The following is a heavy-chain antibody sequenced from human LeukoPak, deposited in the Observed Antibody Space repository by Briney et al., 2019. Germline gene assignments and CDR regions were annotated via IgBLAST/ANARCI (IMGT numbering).Heavy chain of an antibody. J-gene: IGHJ4*02. CDR2: INHSGST. V-gene: IGHV4-34*01. CDR3: ARVGGNTAMVTTVDY. CDR1: GGSFSGYY. D-gene: IGHD5-18*01. Sequence: SETLSLTCAVYGGSFSGYYWSWIRQPPGKGLEWIGEINHSGSTNYNPSLKSRVTISVDTSKNQFSLKLSSVTAADTAVYYCARVGGNTAMVTTVDYWGQGTLVTVSS.